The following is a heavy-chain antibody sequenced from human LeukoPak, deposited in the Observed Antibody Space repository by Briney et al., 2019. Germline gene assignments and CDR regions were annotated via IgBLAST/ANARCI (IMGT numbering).Heavy chain of an antibody. Sequence: GGSLRLSCVASGFSFGKYWMSWVRQAPGKGLEWVSVIYIVGSTYYADSVKGRFTISRDNSKNILYLQMNSLRAEDTAVYYCTREACSSTSCYTAYFDYWGQGTLVTVSS. CDR2: IYIVGST. D-gene: IGHD2-2*02. J-gene: IGHJ4*02. V-gene: IGHV3-53*01. CDR1: GFSFGKYW. CDR3: TREACSSTSCYTAYFDY.